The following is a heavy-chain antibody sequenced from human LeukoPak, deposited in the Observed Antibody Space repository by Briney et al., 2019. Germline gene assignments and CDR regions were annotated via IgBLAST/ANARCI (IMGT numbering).Heavy chain of an antibody. D-gene: IGHD6-6*01. V-gene: IGHV3-23*01. CDR3: ARLDEYSSSSDFDY. CDR1: GFTLSRNA. J-gene: IGHJ4*02. Sequence: GGSLRLSCEASGFTLSRNAMGWVRQAPGKGLEWVSAISGSGSTTYYADSVKGRFTISRDNSKNTLYLQMNTLRVEDTAVYYCARLDEYSSSSDFDYWGQGTLVTVSS. CDR2: ISGSGSTT.